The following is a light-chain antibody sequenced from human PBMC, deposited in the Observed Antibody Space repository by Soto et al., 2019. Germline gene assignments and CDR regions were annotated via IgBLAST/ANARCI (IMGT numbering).Light chain of an antibody. CDR1: QSISNY. CDR3: QQHSNWPPIT. CDR2: DAS. J-gene: IGKJ5*01. Sequence: EIVLTQSPATLSLSPGERATLSCRASQSISNYVAWYQQKPGQAPRLLIYDASDRATGIPGRFSGSGSGTDFTLTISSPEPEDFAVYYCQQHSNWPPITFGQGTRLEIK. V-gene: IGKV3-11*01.